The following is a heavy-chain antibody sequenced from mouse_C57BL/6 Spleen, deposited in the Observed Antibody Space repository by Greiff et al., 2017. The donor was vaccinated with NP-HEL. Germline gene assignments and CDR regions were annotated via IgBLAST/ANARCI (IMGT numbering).Heavy chain of an antibody. CDR1: GFSLTSYG. CDR2: IWSGGST. V-gene: IGHV2-2*01. J-gene: IGHJ4*01. D-gene: IGHD1-1*01. Sequence: VQLVESGPGLVQPSQSLSITCTVSGFSLTSYGVHWVRQSPGKGLEWLGVIWSGGSTDYNAAFISRLSISKDNSKSQVFFKMNSLQADDTAIYYCARVYYGNPLYAMDYWGQGTSVTVSS. CDR3: ARVYYGNPLYAMDY.